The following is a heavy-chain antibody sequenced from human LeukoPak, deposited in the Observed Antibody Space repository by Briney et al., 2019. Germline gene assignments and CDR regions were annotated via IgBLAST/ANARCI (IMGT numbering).Heavy chain of an antibody. Sequence: DTLSLTCAVYGGSFCGYYWSWTRDPPGRGLEGIGEINHGGSTNYNPSLKSRVTISVDTSKNPFSLKLSSVTAADTAVYYCASGDLYGSGSYKVWINFGYWGQGTLVTVSS. CDR1: GGSFCGYY. CDR2: INHGGST. CDR3: ASGDLYGSGSYKVWINFGY. D-gene: IGHD3-10*01. V-gene: IGHV4-34*01. J-gene: IGHJ4*02.